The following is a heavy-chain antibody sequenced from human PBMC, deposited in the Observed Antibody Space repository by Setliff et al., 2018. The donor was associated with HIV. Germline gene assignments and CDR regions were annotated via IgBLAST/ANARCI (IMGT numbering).Heavy chain of an antibody. CDR3: ARMFGDQGYYYGMDV. V-gene: IGHV4-59*01. D-gene: IGHD3-10*02. CDR1: GGSISSYY. J-gene: IGHJ6*02. CDR2: IYYSGST. Sequence: PSETLSLTCTVSGGSISSYYWSRIRQPPGKGLEWIGYIYYSGSTNYNPSLKSRVTISVDKSKNQFSLKLSSVIAADTAVYYCARMFGDQGYYYGMDVWGQGTTVTVSS.